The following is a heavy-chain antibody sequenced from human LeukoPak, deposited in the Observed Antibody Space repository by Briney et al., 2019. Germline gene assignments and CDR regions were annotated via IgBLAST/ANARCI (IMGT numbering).Heavy chain of an antibody. V-gene: IGHV3-48*01. CDR3: VRESITGHRDFDY. CDR2: ISSGSRTI. D-gene: IGHD1-20*01. Sequence: GGSLRLSCAASGFAFSSCSMNWVRQAPGRGLEWISYISSGSRTIYYADSVEGRFTISRDNGKNSLYLLLNSLRADDTAVYFCVRESITGHRDFDYWGQGTLITVSS. J-gene: IGHJ4*02. CDR1: GFAFSSCS.